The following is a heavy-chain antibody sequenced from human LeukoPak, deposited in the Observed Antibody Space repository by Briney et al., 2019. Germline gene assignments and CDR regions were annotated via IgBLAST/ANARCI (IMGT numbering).Heavy chain of an antibody. CDR2: IYYSGST. V-gene: IGHV4-59*08. CDR3: ARRSGTYHAFDI. Sequence: SETLSLTCTVSGESISGFYWNWIRQPPGKGLEWIGYIYYSGSTNYNPSLKSRVTISVDTSKNQFSLKLSSVTAADTAVYYCARRSGTYHAFDIWGQGTMVTVSS. CDR1: GESISGFY. J-gene: IGHJ3*02. D-gene: IGHD1-26*01.